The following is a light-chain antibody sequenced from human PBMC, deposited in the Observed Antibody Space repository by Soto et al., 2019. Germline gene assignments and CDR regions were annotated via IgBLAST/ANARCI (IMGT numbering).Light chain of an antibody. CDR3: QQYDNWPPT. Sequence: EIVLTQSPGTLSLSPGERATLSCRASQSVSSSYLAWYQQKPGQAPRLLIYGASKRATGIPARFSGSGSGTEFTLTINSLQSEDFVVYYCQQYDNWPPTFGQGTRLEI. CDR2: GAS. V-gene: IGKV3-20*01. J-gene: IGKJ5*01. CDR1: QSVSSSY.